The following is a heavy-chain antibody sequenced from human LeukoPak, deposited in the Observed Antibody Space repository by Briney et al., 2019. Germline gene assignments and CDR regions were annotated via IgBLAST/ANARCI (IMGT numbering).Heavy chain of an antibody. Sequence: PGGSLRLSCAASGFTFSDTWMHWVRQAPGKGLVWVSRIRSDGSDTRYAESVKGRFTISRDNAKNSLYLQMNSLRAEDTAVYYCARGKWEPLDYWGQGTLVTVSS. J-gene: IGHJ4*02. D-gene: IGHD1-26*01. CDR2: IRSDGSDT. CDR3: ARGKWEPLDY. CDR1: GFTFSDTW. V-gene: IGHV3-74*01.